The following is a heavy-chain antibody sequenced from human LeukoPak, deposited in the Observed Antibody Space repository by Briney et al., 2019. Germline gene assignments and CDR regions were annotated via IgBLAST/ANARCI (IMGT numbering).Heavy chain of an antibody. D-gene: IGHD3-10*01. J-gene: IGHJ4*02. CDR2: INSNSNDK. Sequence: GGSLRLSCPGSGFIFKTYCMSWLRQAPAKGLEWLSYINSNSNDKYYADSVKVRFTISSNNAKESLPPQMDSLRDEDTAVYYCARDHNYYGSGPYYDYWGQGTLPTVSP. CDR1: GFIFKTYC. V-gene: IGHV3-48*02. CDR3: ARDHNYYGSGPYYDY.